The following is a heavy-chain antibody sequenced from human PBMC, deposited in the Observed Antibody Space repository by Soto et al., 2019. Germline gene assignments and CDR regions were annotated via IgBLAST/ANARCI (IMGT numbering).Heavy chain of an antibody. J-gene: IGHJ4*02. CDR1: GFTFRNYW. CDR3: AREIVTTGEYYFDS. V-gene: IGHV3-74*01. D-gene: IGHD1-1*01. Sequence: WGSLRLSCAASGFTFRNYWMHWVRQAPGKGLVWVSRINRDGSSTSYADSVKGRVTISRDTAKNTLYLQMNSLRAEDTAVYYYAREIVTTGEYYFDSWGQGTLVTVSS. CDR2: INRDGSST.